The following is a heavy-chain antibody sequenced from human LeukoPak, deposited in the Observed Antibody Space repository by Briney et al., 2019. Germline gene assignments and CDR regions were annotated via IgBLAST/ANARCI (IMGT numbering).Heavy chain of an antibody. CDR1: GYTFASYL. D-gene: IGHD2-21*01. J-gene: IGHJ4*02. V-gene: IGHV1-46*01. CDR2: IYPTSGTT. Sequence: ASVKVSCKASGYTFASYLLHWVRQAPGQGLEWMGFIYPTSGTTRYAQDFQGRVTMTRDTSTSTVYMDLNSLRSEDTAVYYCARDIVEISNTGGFDFWGQGSLVTVSS. CDR3: ARDIVEISNTGGFDF.